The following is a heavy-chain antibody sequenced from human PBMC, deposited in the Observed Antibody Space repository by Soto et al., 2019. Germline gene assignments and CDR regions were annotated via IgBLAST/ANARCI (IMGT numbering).Heavy chain of an antibody. Sequence: GGSLRLSCAASGFTFSSYAMHWVRQAPGKGLEWVAVISYDGSNKYYADSVKGRFTISRDNSKNTLYLQMNSLRAEDTAVYYCARAEKAMAFDYWGQGTLVTVSS. J-gene: IGHJ4*02. CDR1: GFTFSSYA. CDR3: ARAEKAMAFDY. V-gene: IGHV3-30-3*01. D-gene: IGHD5-18*01. CDR2: ISYDGSNK.